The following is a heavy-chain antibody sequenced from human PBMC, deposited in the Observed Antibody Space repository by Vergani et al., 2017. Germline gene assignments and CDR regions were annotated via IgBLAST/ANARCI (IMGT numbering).Heavy chain of an antibody. CDR1: GYIFTSYW. V-gene: IGHV5-51*01. Sequence: EVQLVQSGAEVKKPGESLKISCKCSGYIFTSYWIGWVRQMPGKGLEWRWIIYPGDSDTRYSPSFQGQVTISADKSVSTSYLQWSSLKASDTAMYYCARHPYCSGGSCYSRYCDYWGQGTLVTVSS. CDR3: ARHPYCSGGSCYSRYCDY. D-gene: IGHD2-15*01. CDR2: IYPGDSDT. J-gene: IGHJ4*02.